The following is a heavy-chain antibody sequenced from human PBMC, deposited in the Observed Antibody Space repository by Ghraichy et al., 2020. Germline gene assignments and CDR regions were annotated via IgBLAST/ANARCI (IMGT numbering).Heavy chain of an antibody. CDR2: ISWNSGSI. J-gene: IGHJ4*02. CDR3: AKETRGIVGATLGY. V-gene: IGHV3-9*01. D-gene: IGHD1-26*01. Sequence: GGSLRLSCATSGFTFDAYAMHWVRQAPGKGLEWVSGISWNSGSIGYADSVKGRFTISRDNAKNSLYLQMNSLRAEDTALYYCAKETRGIVGATLGYWGQGTLVTVSS. CDR1: GFTFDAYA.